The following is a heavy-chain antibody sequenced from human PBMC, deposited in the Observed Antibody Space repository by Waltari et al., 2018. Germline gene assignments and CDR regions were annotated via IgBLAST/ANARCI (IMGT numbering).Heavy chain of an antibody. CDR2: ISYDGSNK. CDR3: AKGGGIAAADY. D-gene: IGHD6-13*01. V-gene: IGHV3-30*18. J-gene: IGHJ4*02. Sequence: QVQLVESGGGVVQPGRSLRLSCAASGFTFSSYGMHLVRQAPGKGLEWVAVISYDGSNKYYADSVKGRFTISRDNSKNTLYLQMNSLRAEDTAVYYCAKGGGIAAADYWGQGTLVTVSS. CDR1: GFTFSSYG.